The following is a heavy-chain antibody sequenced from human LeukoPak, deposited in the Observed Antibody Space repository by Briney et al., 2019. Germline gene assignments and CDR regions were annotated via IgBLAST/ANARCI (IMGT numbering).Heavy chain of an antibody. V-gene: IGHV3-7*02. J-gene: IGHJ4*02. CDR1: GFTFSSYW. CDR2: IKTDGGEK. CDR3: AKSHRVAANMFDF. Sequence: GGSLRLSCAASGFTFSSYWMSWVRQAPGKGLEWVANIKTDGGEKYYVDSVKGRFTISRDNAENSLYLQLHSLRAEDTALYYCAKSHRVAANMFDFWGQGTLVTVSS. D-gene: IGHD2-15*01.